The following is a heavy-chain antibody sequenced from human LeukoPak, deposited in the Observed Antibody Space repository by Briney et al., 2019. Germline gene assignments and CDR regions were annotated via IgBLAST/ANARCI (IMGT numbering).Heavy chain of an antibody. CDR2: ISWNSGSI. V-gene: IGHV3-9*01. Sequence: SGGSLRLSCAASGFTFDDYAMHWVRQAPGKGLEWVSGISWNSGSIGYADSVKGRFTISRDNAKNSLYLQMNSLRAEDTALYYCARRRGSGSYSWFDPWGQGTLVTVSS. D-gene: IGHD3-10*01. J-gene: IGHJ5*02. CDR3: ARRRGSGSYSWFDP. CDR1: GFTFDDYA.